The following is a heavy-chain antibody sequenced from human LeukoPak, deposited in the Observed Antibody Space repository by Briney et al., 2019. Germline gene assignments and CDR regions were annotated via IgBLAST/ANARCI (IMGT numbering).Heavy chain of an antibody. CDR1: GFTFTNYA. CDR2: ISARGDNT. CDR3: AKAYHYGAGSSFDY. D-gene: IGHD3-10*01. Sequence: GGSLRLSCAASGFTFTNYAMSWVRQAPGKGLEWVSAISARGDNTYYADSVKGRFSISRDNPQNTQYLQMNSLRVEDTAIYYCAKAYHYGAGSSFDYWGQGILVTVSS. V-gene: IGHV3-23*01. J-gene: IGHJ4*02.